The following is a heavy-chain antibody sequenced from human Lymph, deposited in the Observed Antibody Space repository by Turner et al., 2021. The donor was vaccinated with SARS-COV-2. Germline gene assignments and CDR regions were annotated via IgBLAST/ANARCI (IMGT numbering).Heavy chain of an antibody. J-gene: IGHJ4*02. V-gene: IGHV3-23*01. CDR1: GFTFSSYA. D-gene: IGHD6-19*01. Sequence: EVQSLESGGGLVQPGGSLGPSCAASGFTFSSYAMSWVRQAQGKGLEWVSGISGSGGTTHYAGSVKGRFTISRDNSKNTLYLQMNSLRAEDTVVYYCAKDRFTLSSGWEDYWGQGTLVTVSS. CDR3: AKDRFTLSSGWEDY. CDR2: ISGSGGTT.